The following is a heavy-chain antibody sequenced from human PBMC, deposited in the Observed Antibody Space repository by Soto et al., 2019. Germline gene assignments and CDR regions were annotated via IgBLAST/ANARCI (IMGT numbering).Heavy chain of an antibody. Sequence: SETLSLTCTVSGGSISSSSYYWGWIRQPPGKGLEWIGSIYYSGSTYYNPSLKSRVTISVDTSKNQFSLKLSSVTAADTAVYYCARHVIVLDRLVCWFDPWGQGTLVTVSS. D-gene: IGHD3-3*02. V-gene: IGHV4-39*01. CDR2: IYYSGST. J-gene: IGHJ5*02. CDR3: ARHVIVLDRLVCWFDP. CDR1: GGSISSSSYY.